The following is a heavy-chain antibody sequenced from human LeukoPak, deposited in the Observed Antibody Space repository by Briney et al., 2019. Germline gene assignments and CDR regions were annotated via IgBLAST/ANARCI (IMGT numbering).Heavy chain of an antibody. D-gene: IGHD3-10*01. Sequence: ASVKVSCKASGYTFTDYYMHWVRQAPGQGLEWMGWINPNSGGTNYAQKFQGRVTMTRDTSISTAYMELSRLRSDDTAAYYCARPELYGSGKTACFDPWGQGTLVTVSS. CDR2: INPNSGGT. J-gene: IGHJ5*02. CDR1: GYTFTDYY. V-gene: IGHV1-2*02. CDR3: ARPELYGSGKTACFDP.